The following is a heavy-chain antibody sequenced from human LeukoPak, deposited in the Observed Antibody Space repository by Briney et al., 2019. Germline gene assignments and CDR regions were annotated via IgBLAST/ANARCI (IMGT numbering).Heavy chain of an antibody. Sequence: SETLSLTCTVSGGSISSYYWSWIRQPAGKGLEWIGRIYTSGSTNYNPSLKSRVTMSVDTSKNQFSLKLSSVTAADTAVYYCAREGSRLGELSLCLVWWGQGTLVTASS. CDR3: AREGSRLGELSLCLVW. D-gene: IGHD3-16*02. CDR2: IYTSGST. V-gene: IGHV4-4*07. J-gene: IGHJ4*02. CDR1: GGSISSYY.